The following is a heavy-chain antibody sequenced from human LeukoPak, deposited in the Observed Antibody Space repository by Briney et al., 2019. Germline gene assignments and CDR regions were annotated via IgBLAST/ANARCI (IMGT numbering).Heavy chain of an antibody. CDR2: IWYDGSNE. J-gene: IGHJ4*02. CDR1: GFIFTNYG. CDR3: AREGSSGSPWVDY. V-gene: IGHV3-33*01. Sequence: GGSLRLSCAASGFIFTNYGMHWVRQAPGKGLEWVAVIWYDGSNEYYADSVKGRFTISRDKSKSTVYLQMNSLRVEDTAVYYCAREGSSGSPWVDYWSQGTLVTVSS. D-gene: IGHD6-19*01.